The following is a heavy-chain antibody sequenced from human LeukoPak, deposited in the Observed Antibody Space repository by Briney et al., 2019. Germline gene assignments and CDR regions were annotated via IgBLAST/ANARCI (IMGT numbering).Heavy chain of an antibody. CDR3: AREAEEAFDI. CDR2: ISSSSSYI. V-gene: IGHV3-21*01. D-gene: IGHD1-14*01. Sequence: GGSLRLSCAASGFTFSSYSMNWVRQAPGKGLEWVSSISSSSSYIYYANSVKGRFTISRDNTKNSLYLQMNSLRAEDTAVYYCAREAEEAFDIWGQGTMVTVSS. CDR1: GFTFSSYS. J-gene: IGHJ3*02.